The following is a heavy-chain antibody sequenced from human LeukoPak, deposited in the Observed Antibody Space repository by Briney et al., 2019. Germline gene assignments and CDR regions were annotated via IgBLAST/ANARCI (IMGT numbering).Heavy chain of an antibody. Sequence: ASVKVSCKASGYTFTSYYMHWVRQAPGQGLEWMGIINPSGGSTSYAQKFQGRVTMTRDTSTSTVYMELSSLRSEDTAVYYCAILSITIFGVVINDYWGQGTLVTVSS. CDR1: GYTFTSYY. D-gene: IGHD3-3*01. CDR2: INPSGGST. V-gene: IGHV1-46*01. J-gene: IGHJ4*02. CDR3: AILSITIFGVVINDY.